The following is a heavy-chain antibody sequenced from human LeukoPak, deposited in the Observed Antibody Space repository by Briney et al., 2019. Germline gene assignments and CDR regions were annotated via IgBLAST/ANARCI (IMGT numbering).Heavy chain of an antibody. CDR3: ATTRGGDTRDFDY. D-gene: IGHD4-17*01. CDR1: GFNFNTHA. V-gene: IGHV3-23*01. CDR2: FGITGATT. Sequence: PGGSLRLSCATSGFNFNTHAMSWVRQAPGKGPEWVLGFGITGATTHYADFVKGRFTISRDNSKQTLHLQLNSLRAEDTAIYYCATTRGGDTRDFDYWGQGTLVTVSS. J-gene: IGHJ4*02.